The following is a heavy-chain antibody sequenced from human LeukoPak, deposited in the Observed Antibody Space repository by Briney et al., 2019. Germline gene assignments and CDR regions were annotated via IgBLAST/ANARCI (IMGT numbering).Heavy chain of an antibody. CDR1: GFTFSNAW. Sequence: GGSLRLSCAASGFTFSNAWMSWVRQAPGKGLEWVGRIKSKSDGGTTDYAAPVKGRFTISRDDSKNTLYLQMNSLKTEDTAVYYCTTSRPISTWLSNLVYAFYYYYYMDVWGKGTTVTVSS. CDR2: IKSKSDGGTT. CDR3: TTSRPISTWLSNLVYAFYYYYYMDV. J-gene: IGHJ6*03. D-gene: IGHD2-8*01. V-gene: IGHV3-15*01.